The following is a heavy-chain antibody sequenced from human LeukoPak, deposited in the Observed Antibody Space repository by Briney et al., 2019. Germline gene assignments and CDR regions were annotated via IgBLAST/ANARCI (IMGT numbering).Heavy chain of an antibody. J-gene: IGHJ4*02. CDR3: AKARSRWEPNAYYFDY. D-gene: IGHD1-26*01. Sequence: GGSLRLSCAASGFTFSSYAMSWVRQAPGKGLEWVSAISGSGGSTYYADSVKGRFTISRDNSKNTLYLQMNSLRAEGTAVYYCAKARSRWEPNAYYFDYWGQGTLVTVSS. CDR2: ISGSGGST. V-gene: IGHV3-23*01. CDR1: GFTFSSYA.